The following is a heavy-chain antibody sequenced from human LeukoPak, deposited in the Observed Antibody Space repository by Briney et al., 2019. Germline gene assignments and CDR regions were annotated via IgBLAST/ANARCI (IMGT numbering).Heavy chain of an antibody. CDR1: GGSFSGYY. D-gene: IGHD3-10*01. V-gene: IGHV4-31*11. Sequence: PSETLSLTCAVYGGSFSGYYWSWIRRHPGKGLEWIGYIYYSGSTYYNPSLKSRVTISVDTSKNQFSLKLSSVTAADTAVYYCARDRLWFGESDWGQGTLVTVSS. CDR2: IYYSGST. J-gene: IGHJ4*02. CDR3: ARDRLWFGESD.